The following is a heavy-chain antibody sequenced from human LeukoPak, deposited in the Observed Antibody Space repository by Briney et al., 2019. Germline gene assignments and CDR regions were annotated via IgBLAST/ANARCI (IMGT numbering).Heavy chain of an antibody. CDR2: IYYSGST. V-gene: IGHV4-39*07. Sequence: SSETLSLTCTVSGGSISSGGYYWSWIRQPPGKGLEWIGSIYYSGSTYYNPSLKSRVTISVDTSKNQFSLKLSSVTAADTAVYYCAREDSSSWPSYFQHWGQGTLVTVSS. D-gene: IGHD6-13*01. J-gene: IGHJ1*01. CDR3: AREDSSSWPSYFQH. CDR1: GGSISSGGYY.